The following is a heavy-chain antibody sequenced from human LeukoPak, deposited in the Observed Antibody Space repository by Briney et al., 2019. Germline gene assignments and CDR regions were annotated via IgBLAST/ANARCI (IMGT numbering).Heavy chain of an antibody. D-gene: IGHD5-24*01. V-gene: IGHV7-4-1*02. Sequence: ASVKVSCKASGYTFTSYAMNWVRQAPGQGLEWMGWINTNTGNPTYAQGFTGRFVFSLDTSVSTAYLQISSLKAEDTAVYYCARDGDGYNYYDDAFDIWGQGTMVTVSS. CDR2: INTNTGNP. CDR3: ARDGDGYNYYDDAFDI. J-gene: IGHJ3*02. CDR1: GYTFTSYA.